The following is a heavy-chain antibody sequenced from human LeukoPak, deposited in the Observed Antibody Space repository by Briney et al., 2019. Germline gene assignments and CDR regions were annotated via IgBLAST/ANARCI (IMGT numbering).Heavy chain of an antibody. Sequence: GRSLRLSCAASGFTFSSYAMSWVRQAPGKGLEWVSAISGSGGSTYYADSVKGRFTISRDNSKNTLYLQMNSLRAEDTAVYYYAKPPVYYGSGSYSDYWGQGTLVTVSS. CDR2: ISGSGGST. V-gene: IGHV3-23*01. CDR1: GFTFSSYA. J-gene: IGHJ4*02. CDR3: AKPPVYYGSGSYSDY. D-gene: IGHD3-10*01.